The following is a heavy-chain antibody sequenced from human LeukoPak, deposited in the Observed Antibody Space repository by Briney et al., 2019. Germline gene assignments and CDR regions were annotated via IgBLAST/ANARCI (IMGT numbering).Heavy chain of an antibody. CDR1: GYTFTSYY. V-gene: IGHV1-69*02. D-gene: IGHD2-21*02. J-gene: IGHJ4*02. CDR3: ASHIVVVTAITPLDY. CDR2: IIPILGIA. Sequence: ASVKVSCKASGYTFTSYYMHWVRQAPGQGLEWMGRIIPILGIANYAQKFQGRVTITADKSTSTAYMELSSLRSEDTAVYYCASHIVVVTAITPLDYWGQGTLVTVSS.